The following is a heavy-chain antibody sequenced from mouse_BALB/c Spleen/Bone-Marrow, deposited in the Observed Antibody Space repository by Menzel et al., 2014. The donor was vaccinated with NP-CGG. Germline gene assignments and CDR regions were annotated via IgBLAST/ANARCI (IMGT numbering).Heavy chain of an antibody. CDR3: ARWDYAMDY. J-gene: IGHJ4*01. V-gene: IGHV1-54*01. CDR1: GYAFTNYL. Sequence: VQLQQSGAELVRPGPSVKVSCKASGYAFTNYLLEWVKQRPGQGLEWIGVINPGSGGTNYNEKFKGKATLTADKSSSTAYMQLSSLTSDDSAVYFCARWDYAMDYWGQGTSVTVSS. CDR2: INPGSGGT.